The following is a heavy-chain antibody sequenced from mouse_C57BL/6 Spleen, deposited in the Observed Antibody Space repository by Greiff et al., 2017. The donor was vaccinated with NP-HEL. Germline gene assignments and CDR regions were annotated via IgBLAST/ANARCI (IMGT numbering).Heavy chain of an antibody. D-gene: IGHD1-1*01. V-gene: IGHV1-81*01. CDR1: GYTFPSYG. Sequence: VMLVESGAELARPGASVKLSCKASGYTFPSYGISGVKQRTGRGLEWIGEIYPRSGNTYYNEKFKGKATLTADKSSSTAYMELRSLTSEDSAVYFCAREGDYYGSSLGFAYWGQGTLVTVSA. CDR3: AREGDYYGSSLGFAY. CDR2: IYPRSGNT. J-gene: IGHJ3*01.